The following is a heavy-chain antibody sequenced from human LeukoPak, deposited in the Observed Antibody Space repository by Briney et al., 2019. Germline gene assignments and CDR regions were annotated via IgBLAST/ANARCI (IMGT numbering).Heavy chain of an antibody. D-gene: IGHD3/OR15-3a*01. CDR2: INPNSGST. CDR1: GYTLTGYY. CDR3: ARGPWTYNWFDP. J-gene: IGHJ5*02. V-gene: IGHV1-2*02. Sequence: ASVKVSCKASGYTLTGYYMHWVRQAPGQGLEWMGWINPNSGSTNYAQKFQGRVTMTRDTSISTAYMELSRLRSDDTAVYYCARGPWTYNWFDPWGQGTLVTVSS.